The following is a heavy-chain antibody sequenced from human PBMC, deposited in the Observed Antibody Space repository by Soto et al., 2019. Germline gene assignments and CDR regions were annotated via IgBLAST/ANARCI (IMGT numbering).Heavy chain of an antibody. J-gene: IGHJ6*02. CDR3: VREGDYGVKSVYSYGMDV. CDR2: ISAYNGNT. Sequence: QVQLVQSGAEVKKPGASVKVSCKASGYTFTKYGISWVRQAPGQGLEWMGWISAYNGNTNYAQKLQGRVTMTTDTSTSTAYMEGGGRRSEDTAVYCCVREGDYGVKSVYSYGMDVWGQGTTVTVSS. V-gene: IGHV1-18*01. CDR1: GYTFTKYG. D-gene: IGHD4-17*01.